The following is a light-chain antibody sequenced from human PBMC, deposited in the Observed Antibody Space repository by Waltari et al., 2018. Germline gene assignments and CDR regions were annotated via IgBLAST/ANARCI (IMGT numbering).Light chain of an antibody. CDR3: QQYGNSPRT. CDR2: GAS. CDR1: QSVSGSQ. V-gene: IGKV3-20*01. Sequence: EIVLTQSPDTLSSSPGERTTLPCRASQSVSGSQLAWLQQKPGQAPRLLVYGASIRATGVPDRFTGSGFGTDFTLTINGLEPEDFAMYYCQQYGNSPRTFGQGTKLEIK. J-gene: IGKJ2*01.